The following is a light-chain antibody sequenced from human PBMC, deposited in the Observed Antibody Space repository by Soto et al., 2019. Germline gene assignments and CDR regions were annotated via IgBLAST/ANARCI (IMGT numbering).Light chain of an antibody. CDR3: QQYSVYWT. Sequence: DIQMTQSPSSLSASVGDRVTIICRASQSVSTRLAWYQQKPGKAPKVLIYDASSWAGGVPSRFTGSGSGTEFTLTINSLQPDDFAAYYCQQYSVYWTFVQGTKVEIK. CDR1: QSVSTR. V-gene: IGKV1-5*02. CDR2: DAS. J-gene: IGKJ1*01.